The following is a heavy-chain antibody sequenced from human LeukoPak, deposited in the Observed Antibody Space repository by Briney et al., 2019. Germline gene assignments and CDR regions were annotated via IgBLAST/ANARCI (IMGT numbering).Heavy chain of an antibody. J-gene: IGHJ4*02. D-gene: IGHD1-26*01. CDR3: ARAEGATTIDY. CDR1: GGSISSSSDY. CDR2: IGNINYSGRT. Sequence: SETLSLTCTVSGGSISSSSDYWSWIRQPPGKGLEWIGNIGNINYSGRTYYNPSLKSRVTISVDTSMNQFSPRLSSVTAADTAVYYCARAEGATTIDYWGQGTLVTVSS. V-gene: IGHV4-39*07.